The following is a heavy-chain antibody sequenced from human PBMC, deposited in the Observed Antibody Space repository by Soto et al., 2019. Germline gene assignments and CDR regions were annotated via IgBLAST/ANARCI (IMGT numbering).Heavy chain of an antibody. Sequence: GSLRLSCTASGFTFGDYAMSWVRQAPGKGLEWVGFIRSKAYGGTTEYAASVKGRFTISRDDSKSIAYLQMNSLKTEDTAVYYCTRRQQLVYYYYYYGMDVWGQGTTVTVSS. D-gene: IGHD6-13*01. CDR3: TRRQQLVYYYYYYGMDV. J-gene: IGHJ6*02. CDR2: IRSKAYGGTT. CDR1: GFTFGDYA. V-gene: IGHV3-49*04.